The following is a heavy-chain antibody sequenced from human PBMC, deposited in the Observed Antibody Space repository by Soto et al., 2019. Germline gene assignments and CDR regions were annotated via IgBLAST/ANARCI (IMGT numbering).Heavy chain of an antibody. CDR1: GYTFTSYG. V-gene: IGHV1-18*01. CDR2: ISAYNGNT. J-gene: IGHJ4*02. D-gene: IGHD6-19*01. Sequence: ASVKVSCNASGYTFTSYGISWVRQAPGQGLEWMGWISAYNGNTNYAQKLQGRVTMTTDTSTSTAYMELRSLRSDDTAVYYCARAGHIPYSSGWPFDYWGQGTLVTVSS. CDR3: ARAGHIPYSSGWPFDY.